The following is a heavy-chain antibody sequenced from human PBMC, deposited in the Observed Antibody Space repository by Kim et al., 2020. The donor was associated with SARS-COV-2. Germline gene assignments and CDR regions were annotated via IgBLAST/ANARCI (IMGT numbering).Heavy chain of an antibody. V-gene: IGHV3-74*01. CDR3: ARDLGGSPRGTYYYHYGMDV. D-gene: IGHD5-12*01. CDR2: ISSNGSCT. J-gene: IGHJ6*02. CDR1: GFTFSSYW. Sequence: GGSLRLSCAASGFTFSSYWMHWVRQAPGKGLVWVSRISSNGSCTSYADSVKGRFTISRDNAKNTLYLQMNSLRAEDTAVYYCARDLGGSPRGTYYYHYGMDVWSQGTTVTASS.